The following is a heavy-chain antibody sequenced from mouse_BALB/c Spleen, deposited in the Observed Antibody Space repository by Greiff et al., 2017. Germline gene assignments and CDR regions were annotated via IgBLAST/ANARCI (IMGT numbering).Heavy chain of an antibody. CDR2: ISDGGSYT. V-gene: IGHV5-4*02. CDR3: ARASYYGSYFDY. J-gene: IGHJ2*01. Sequence: EVQGVESGGGLVKPGGSLKLSCAASGFTFSDYYMYWVRQTPEKRLEWVATISDGGSYTYYPDSVKGRFTISRDNAKNNLYLQMSSLKSEDTAMYYCARASYYGSYFDYWGQGTTLTVSS. CDR1: GFTFSDYY. D-gene: IGHD1-1*01.